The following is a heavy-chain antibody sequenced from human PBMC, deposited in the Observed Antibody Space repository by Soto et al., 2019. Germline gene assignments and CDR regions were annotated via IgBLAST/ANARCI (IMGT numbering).Heavy chain of an antibody. J-gene: IGHJ4*02. D-gene: IGHD6-6*01. Sequence: GGSLRLSCAASGFTFSSYAMSWVRQAPGKGLEWVSAISGSGGSTYYADSVKGRFTISRDNSKNTLYLQMNSLRAEDTAVYYCAKVGAKYSSSRPFDYWGQGTLVTVSS. CDR3: AKVGAKYSSSRPFDY. V-gene: IGHV3-23*01. CDR1: GFTFSSYA. CDR2: ISGSGGST.